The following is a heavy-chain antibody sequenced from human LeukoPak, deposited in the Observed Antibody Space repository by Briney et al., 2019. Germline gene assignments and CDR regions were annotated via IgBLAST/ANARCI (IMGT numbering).Heavy chain of an antibody. D-gene: IGHD6-13*01. V-gene: IGHV4-4*07. Sequence: SETLSLTCTVSGGSLSSYYWSWIRPPAGQGLAWIGRIYTRGSTNYNPSLKSRVTRSVDTSKNQFSLKLSSVTAADTAVYYCARGYQQLVGPYYYYGMDVWGQGTTVTVSS. CDR1: GGSLSSYY. CDR2: IYTRGST. J-gene: IGHJ6*02. CDR3: ARGYQQLVGPYYYYGMDV.